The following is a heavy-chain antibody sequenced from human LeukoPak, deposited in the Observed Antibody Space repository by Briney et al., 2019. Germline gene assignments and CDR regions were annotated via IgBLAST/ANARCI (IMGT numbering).Heavy chain of an antibody. D-gene: IGHD4-17*01. CDR1: GFTFSNFW. J-gene: IGHJ5*02. V-gene: IGHV3-7*01. CDR3: ARQDYGDYGA. Sequence: GGSLRLSCTASGFTFSNFWMSWVRQAPGKGLEWVANIKQDGSEKYYVDSMKGRFTISRDNAKNSLYLQMNSLRAEDTAVYYCARQDYGDYGAWGQGTLVTVSS. CDR2: IKQDGSEK.